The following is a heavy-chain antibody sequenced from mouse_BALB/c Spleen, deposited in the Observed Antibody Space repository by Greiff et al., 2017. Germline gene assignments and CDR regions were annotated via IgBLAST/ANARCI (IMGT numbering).Heavy chain of an antibody. J-gene: IGHJ4*01. CDR2: ISYDGSN. CDR1: GYSITSGYY. V-gene: IGHV3-6*02. D-gene: IGHD2-2*01. Sequence: EVQLQQSGPGLVKPSQSLSLTCSVTGYSITSGYYWNWIRQFPGNKLEWMGYISYDGSNNYNPSLKNRISITRDTSKNQFFLKLNSVTTEDTATYYCAREEWLRRNGRAGAMDYWGQGTSVTVSS. CDR3: AREEWLRRNGRAGAMDY.